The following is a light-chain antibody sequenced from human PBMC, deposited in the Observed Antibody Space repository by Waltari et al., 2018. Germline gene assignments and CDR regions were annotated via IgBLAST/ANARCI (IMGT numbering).Light chain of an antibody. CDR2: GAS. CDR1: QSISHN. J-gene: IGKJ1*01. V-gene: IGKV1-39*01. CDR3: QQSYSSPWT. Sequence: DIQMTQYPSSLSASVGDRVTITCRASQSISHNLNWYQQKPQKAPKLLMFGASSLQSGVPSRFSGSGSGTDFTLTINNLQPEDFATYYCQQSYSSPWTFGQGTRVEIK.